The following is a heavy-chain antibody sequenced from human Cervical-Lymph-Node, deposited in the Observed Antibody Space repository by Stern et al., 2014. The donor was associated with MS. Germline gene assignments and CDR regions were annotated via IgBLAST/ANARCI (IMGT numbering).Heavy chain of an antibody. CDR1: GGSISSYY. J-gene: IGHJ2*01. V-gene: IGHV4-59*08. Sequence: QVQLQESGPGLVKPSETLSLTCTVSGGSISSYYWSWIRQPPGKGLEWIGYIYYSGSTNYNPSLKSRVTISVDTSKNQFSLQLSSVTAADTAVYYCARWVTAIDYWYFDLWGRGTLVTVSS. CDR2: IYYSGST. CDR3: ARWVTAIDYWYFDL. D-gene: IGHD2-21*02.